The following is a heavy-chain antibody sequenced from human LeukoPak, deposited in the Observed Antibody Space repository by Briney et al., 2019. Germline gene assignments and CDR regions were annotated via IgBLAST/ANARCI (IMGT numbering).Heavy chain of an antibody. J-gene: IGHJ4*02. V-gene: IGHV4-59*01. D-gene: IGHD5-12*01. Sequence: PSETLSLTCTISSGSISSYFWSWIWQSPGKRLEWIGYISYSGSTNYNPSLKSRITMSVDTSKNQFSLKVTSVTAADTALYYCARSYSGYDSPFDFWGQGTLVTVSS. CDR3: ARSYSGYDSPFDF. CDR2: ISYSGST. CDR1: SGSISSYF.